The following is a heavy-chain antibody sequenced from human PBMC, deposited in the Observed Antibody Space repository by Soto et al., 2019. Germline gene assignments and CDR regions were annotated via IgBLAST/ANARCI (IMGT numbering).Heavy chain of an antibody. D-gene: IGHD2-8*01. CDR1: GGTFSSYA. CDR3: ARVSTPRHIGPMGYAVYYGMVV. CDR2: IIPIFGTA. Sequence: SVKVSCKTSGGTFSSYAISWVRQAPGQGLEWMGGIIPIFGTANYAQKFQGRVTITADESTSTAYMELSSLRSEDTAVYYCARVSTPRHIGPMGYAVYYGMVVWGQGIKVTV. V-gene: IGHV1-69*13. J-gene: IGHJ6*01.